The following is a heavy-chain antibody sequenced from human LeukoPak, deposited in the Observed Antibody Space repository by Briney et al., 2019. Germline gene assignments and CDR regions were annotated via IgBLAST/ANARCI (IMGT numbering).Heavy chain of an antibody. D-gene: IGHD3-9*01. V-gene: IGHV3-74*01. CDR2: INGDGGDI. Sequence: GGSLRLSCAASGFTFRNYGMHWVRQAPGKGLVWVSSINGDGGDISYADSVEGRFTISRDTANNTLSLKMNSRTGDVTALYYVTGGFGHDWSPFENGGERTLVPVSS. J-gene: IGHJ4*02. CDR3: TGGFGHDWSPFEN. CDR1: GFTFRNYG.